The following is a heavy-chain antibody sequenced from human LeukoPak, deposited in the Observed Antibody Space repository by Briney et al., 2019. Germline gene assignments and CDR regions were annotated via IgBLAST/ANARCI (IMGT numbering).Heavy chain of an antibody. Sequence: SVQVSCQASGYTFTTYGISWVRQAPGQGLEWMGWISGYNGNRNNAQKLQGRVTMTTDTSTSTAYMELRSLRSDDTAVYYCARDGRYNLNYADYWGQGTLVTVSS. CDR1: GYTFTTYG. CDR2: ISGYNGNR. V-gene: IGHV1-18*01. CDR3: ARDGRYNLNYADY. D-gene: IGHD1-20*01. J-gene: IGHJ4*02.